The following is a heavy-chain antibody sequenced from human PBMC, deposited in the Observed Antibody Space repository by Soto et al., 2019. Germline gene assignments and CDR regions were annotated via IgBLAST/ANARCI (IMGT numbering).Heavy chain of an antibody. Sequence: QVQLVQSGPEVKKPGALVKVSCKASGDISPRYGISWVRQAPGQGLEWLGWINSHNGVTNYAQSLQGRVTLTTDSSTSTAYMEVRSLRFDDTAVYYCGGDHGNYGTFDQWGQGTLVTVSS. CDR2: INSHNGVT. J-gene: IGHJ4*02. D-gene: IGHD4-17*01. CDR1: GDISPRYG. CDR3: GGDHGNYGTFDQ. V-gene: IGHV1-18*01.